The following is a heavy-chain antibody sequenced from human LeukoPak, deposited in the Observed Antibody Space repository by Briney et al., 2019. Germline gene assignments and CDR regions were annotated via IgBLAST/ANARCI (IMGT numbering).Heavy chain of an antibody. D-gene: IGHD3-10*01. Sequence: GGSLRLSCAASGFTFSSYAMSWVRQAPGKGLEWVSAIGTAGDTYYPGSVKGRFTISRENAKNSLYLQMNSLRAGDAAVYYCARGGSTYFDYWGQGTLVTVSS. CDR3: ARGGSTYFDY. V-gene: IGHV3-13*01. J-gene: IGHJ4*02. CDR1: GFTFSSYA. CDR2: IGTAGDT.